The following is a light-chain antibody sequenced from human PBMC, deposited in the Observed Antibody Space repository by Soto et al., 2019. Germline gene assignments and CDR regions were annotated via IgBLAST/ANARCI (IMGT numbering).Light chain of an antibody. V-gene: IGLV2-14*01. CDR1: SSDVGGYNY. J-gene: IGLJ1*01. CDR2: DVS. CDR3: SSFKTSTSYV. Sequence: QSALTQPASVSGSPGQSITIPCTGTSSDVGGYNYVSWYKQHPGKAPKLMAYDVSNRPSGVSNRFSGSKSGNTASLTISGLQAEDEADYYCSSFKTSTSYVFGTGTKVTVL.